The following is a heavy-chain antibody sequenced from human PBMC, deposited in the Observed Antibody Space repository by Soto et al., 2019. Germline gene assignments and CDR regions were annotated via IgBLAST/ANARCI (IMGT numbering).Heavy chain of an antibody. Sequence: GGSLKLSCAASGFTFSSYAMHWVRQAPGKGLEWVAVISYDGSNKYYADTVKGRFTISRDYSKNTLYLQMNSLRAEDTAVYYCAKERVTTFPQSLYYYYYGMDVWGQGTTVTVSS. CDR1: GFTFSSYA. CDR3: AKERVTTFPQSLYYYYYGMDV. V-gene: IGHV3-30*04. J-gene: IGHJ6*02. D-gene: IGHD4-17*01. CDR2: ISYDGSNK.